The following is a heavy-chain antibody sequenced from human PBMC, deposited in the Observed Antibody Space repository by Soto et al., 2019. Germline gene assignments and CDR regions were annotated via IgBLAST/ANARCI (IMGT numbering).Heavy chain of an antibody. Sequence: QVQLVQSGAEVKKPGSSVKVSCKASGGTFSSYAISWVRQAPGQGLEWMGGIIPIFGTANYAQKFQGRVTITADESTITDYMELSSLRSEDTAVYYCAIRYYDYVWGSYRGYYLDYWGQGTLVTVSS. CDR2: IIPIFGTA. CDR1: GGTFSSYA. J-gene: IGHJ4*02. CDR3: AIRYYDYVWGSYRGYYLDY. D-gene: IGHD3-16*02. V-gene: IGHV1-69*01.